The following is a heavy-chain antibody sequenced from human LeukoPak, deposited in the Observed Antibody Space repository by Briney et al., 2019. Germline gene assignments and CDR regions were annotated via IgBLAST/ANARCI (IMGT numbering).Heavy chain of an antibody. D-gene: IGHD4/OR15-4a*01. V-gene: IGHV1-2*02. Sequence: SVKVSCKASVYTFTGDYMHWGREAPGQRGEWMGGINPNSGGTNYVQKIQSRVTITRDTSISTAYMALSRLRDHTTPVYYCARDRLTSFDYWGQGTLLTVSS. CDR3: ARDRLTSFDY. J-gene: IGHJ4*02. CDR1: VYTFTGDY. CDR2: INPNSGGT.